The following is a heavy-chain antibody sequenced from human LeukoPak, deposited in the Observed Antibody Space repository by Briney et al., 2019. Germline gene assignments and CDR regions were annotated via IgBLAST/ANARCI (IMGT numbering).Heavy chain of an antibody. CDR3: ARAINWMLIAFDN. V-gene: IGHV4-34*01. CDR2: INHSGST. CDR1: GGSFSGYY. J-gene: IGHJ3*02. D-gene: IGHD1-1*01. Sequence: PSETLSLTCAVYGGSFSGYYWSWIRQPPGKGLEWIGEINHSGSTNYNPSLKSRVTISVDTSKNQFSLKLSSVTAADTAVYYCARAINWMLIAFDNWGQGTMVTVSS.